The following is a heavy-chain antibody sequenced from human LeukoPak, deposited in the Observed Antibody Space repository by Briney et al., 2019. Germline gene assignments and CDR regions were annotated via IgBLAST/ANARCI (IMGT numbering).Heavy chain of an antibody. CDR3: AELGITMIGGV. D-gene: IGHD3-10*02. J-gene: IGHJ6*04. Sequence: GGSLRLSCAASGFNFSTYSMNWVRQAPGKGLEWVSSISSRSSYTYYADSVKGRFTISRDNAKNSLYLQMNSLRAEDTAVYYCAELGITMIGGVWGKGTTVTISS. CDR2: ISSRSSYT. CDR1: GFNFSTYS. V-gene: IGHV3-21*01.